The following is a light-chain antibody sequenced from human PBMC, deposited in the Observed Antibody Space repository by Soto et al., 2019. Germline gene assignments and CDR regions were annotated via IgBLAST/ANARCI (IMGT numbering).Light chain of an antibody. Sequence: EIMMTQSPGTLSVSPGEGATLSCRASQSVSSYLAWYQQKPGQAPRLLIYDASNRATGIPARFSGSGSGTDFTLTISSLEPEDFAVYYCQQRSNWPPSITFGQGTRLEIK. J-gene: IGKJ5*01. CDR2: DAS. CDR3: QQRSNWPPSIT. CDR1: QSVSSY. V-gene: IGKV3-11*01.